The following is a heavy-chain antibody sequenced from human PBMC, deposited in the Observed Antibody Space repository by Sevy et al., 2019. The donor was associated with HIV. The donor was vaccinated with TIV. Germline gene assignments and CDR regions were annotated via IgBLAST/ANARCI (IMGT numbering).Heavy chain of an antibody. CDR1: GFTFSSYA. V-gene: IGHV3-23*01. CDR2: ISGSGGST. J-gene: IGHJ5*01. CDR3: AGYSRITMVRGVVNWFDP. Sequence: GGSLRLSCAASGFTFSSYAMSWVRQAPGKGLEWVSAISGSGGSTYYAASVKGRFTSSRDMSKNTPCLQMNSLRSEDTAVDYGAGYSRITMVRGVVNWFDPWGQGTLVTVSS. D-gene: IGHD3-10*01.